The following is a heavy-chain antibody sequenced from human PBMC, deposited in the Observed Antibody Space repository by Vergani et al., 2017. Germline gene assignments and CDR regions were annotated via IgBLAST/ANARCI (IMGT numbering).Heavy chain of an antibody. CDR1: GGSISSGSYY. CDR2: IYTSGST. J-gene: IGHJ5*02. CDR3: AGEAIVVVVAAQGRSNGVDP. Sequence: QVQLQESGPGLVKPSQTLSPTCTVSGGSISSGSYYWSWIRQPAGKGLEWMWRIYTSGSTNYNPSLKSRVTISVDTSKNQLSLKLSYVTAADTAVYYCAGEAIVVVVAAQGRSNGVDPWGQGTLVTVSS. D-gene: IGHD2-15*01. V-gene: IGHV4-61*02.